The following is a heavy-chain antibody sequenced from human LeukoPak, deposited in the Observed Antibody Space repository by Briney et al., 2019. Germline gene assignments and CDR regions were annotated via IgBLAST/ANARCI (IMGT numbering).Heavy chain of an antibody. CDR1: GFTFSSYA. CDR3: ARVGYCYGGSCSQYFQH. J-gene: IGHJ1*01. V-gene: IGHV3-30*01. D-gene: IGHD2-15*01. CDR2: ISYDGSNK. Sequence: GGSLRLSCAASGFTFSSYAMHWVRQAPGKGLEWVAVISYDGSNKYYADSVKGRFTISRDNSKNTLYLQMNSLRAEDTAVYYCARVGYCYGGSCSQYFQHWGQGTLVTVSS.